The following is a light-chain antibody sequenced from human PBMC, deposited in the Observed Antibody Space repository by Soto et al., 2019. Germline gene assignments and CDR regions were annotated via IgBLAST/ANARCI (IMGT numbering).Light chain of an antibody. CDR1: SSNIGSNT. CDR2: SNN. V-gene: IGLV1-44*01. CDR3: AAWDDSLNGRLV. J-gene: IGLJ2*01. Sequence: QSVLTQPPSASGTPGQRVTISCSGSSSNIGSNTVNWYQQLPGTAPKLLIYSNNQRPSGVPDRFSGSKSGTSASLAISGLQSEDEADYSCAAWDDSLNGRLVFGGGTKLTVL.